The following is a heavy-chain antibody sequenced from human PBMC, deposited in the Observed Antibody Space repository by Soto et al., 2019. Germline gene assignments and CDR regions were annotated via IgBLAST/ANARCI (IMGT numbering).Heavy chain of an antibody. D-gene: IGHD2-2*01. J-gene: IGHJ6*02. Sequence: QVQLVQSGAEVKKPGSSVKVSCKASGGTFSSYAISWVRQAPGQGLEWMGGIIPIFGTANYAQKFQGRVTSTADEATSTAYMELSSLRSEDTAVYYCARYCSSTSCYPYYYYYGRDVWCQGTTVTVSS. V-gene: IGHV1-69*01. CDR1: GGTFSSYA. CDR2: IIPIFGTA. CDR3: ARYCSSTSCYPYYYYYGRDV.